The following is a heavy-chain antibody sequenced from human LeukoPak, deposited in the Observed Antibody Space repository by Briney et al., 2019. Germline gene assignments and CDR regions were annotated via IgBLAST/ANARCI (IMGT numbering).Heavy chain of an antibody. D-gene: IGHD5-24*01. V-gene: IGHV4-59*08. CDR1: GGSISSYY. CDR3: ARLGRWLQFEYFDY. Sequence: SETLSLTCTVSGGSISSYYWSWIRQPPGKGLEWIGNIYSTGSTNYNPSLNSRVTISVDTSKKHFSLKLRSVTAADTAVYYCARLGRWLQFEYFDYWGQGALVSVSS. CDR2: IYSTGST. J-gene: IGHJ4*02.